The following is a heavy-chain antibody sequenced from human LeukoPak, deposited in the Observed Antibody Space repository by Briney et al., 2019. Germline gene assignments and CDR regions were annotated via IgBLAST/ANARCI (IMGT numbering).Heavy chain of an antibody. CDR2: IYYSGST. CDR1: GGSVNSGSYY. J-gene: IGHJ4*02. Sequence: SETLSLTCTVSGGSVNSGSYYWNWIRQPPGKGLEWIGYIYYSGSTNYNPSLKSRVTISVDTSKNQFSPKLSSVTAADTAVYYCARAAYSGSYHSDYWGQGTLVTVSS. V-gene: IGHV4-61*01. D-gene: IGHD1-26*01. CDR3: ARAAYSGSYHSDY.